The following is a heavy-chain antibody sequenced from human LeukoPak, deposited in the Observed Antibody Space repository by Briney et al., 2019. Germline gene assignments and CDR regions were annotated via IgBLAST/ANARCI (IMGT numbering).Heavy chain of an antibody. CDR3: ARGLQYQLLKALRYYYMDV. CDR2: IIPISGTA. D-gene: IGHD2-2*01. CDR1: GGTFSSHA. V-gene: IGHV1-69*05. Sequence: GASVKVSCKASGGTFSSHAIAWVRQAPGQGPGWMGGIIPISGTAAYAQKFQGRVTITTDQSTSTAYMELSSLTSDDTAVYYCARGLQYQLLKALRYYYMDVWGEGTTVTVSS. J-gene: IGHJ6*03.